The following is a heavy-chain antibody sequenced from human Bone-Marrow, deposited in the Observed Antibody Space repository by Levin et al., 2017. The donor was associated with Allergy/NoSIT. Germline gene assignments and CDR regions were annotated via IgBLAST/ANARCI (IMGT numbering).Heavy chain of an antibody. CDR3: AKDTSGSTTRYFDY. CDR1: GFTFSSYA. D-gene: IGHD5/OR15-5a*01. Sequence: ETLSLTCAASGFTFSSYAMNWVRQAPGKGLEWVSAISGSGGSTYYADSVKGRFTISRDNSKNTLYLQMNSLRAEDTAVYYCAKDTSGSTTRYFDYWGQGTLVTVSS. J-gene: IGHJ4*02. V-gene: IGHV3-23*01. CDR2: ISGSGGST.